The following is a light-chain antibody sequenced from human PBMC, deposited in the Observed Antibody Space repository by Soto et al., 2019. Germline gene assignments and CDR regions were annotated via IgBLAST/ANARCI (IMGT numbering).Light chain of an antibody. V-gene: IGKV3D-15*01. CDR3: QQYHNWVT. CDR1: QSVGTK. CDR2: GAS. Sequence: EIVLTQSPATLSVSPGERATLSCRASQSVGTKLAWYQQTRGQAPRLLIYGASTRATGIPARFSGSGSGTDFTLTISSLQSEDFAVYYCQQYHNWVTFGGGTKVDIK. J-gene: IGKJ4*01.